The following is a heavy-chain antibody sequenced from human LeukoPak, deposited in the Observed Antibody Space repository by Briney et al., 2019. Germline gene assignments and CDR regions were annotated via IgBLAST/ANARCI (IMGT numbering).Heavy chain of an antibody. CDR2: IYYSGST. CDR1: GGSVNNYY. Sequence: PSETLSLTCTVSGGSVNNYYWSWIRQHPGKGLEWIGYIYYSGSTYYNPSLKSRVTISVDTSKNQFSLKLSSVTAADTAVYYCARVQTVTSVYFDYWGQGTLVTVSS. CDR3: ARVQTVTSVYFDY. J-gene: IGHJ4*02. V-gene: IGHV4-59*06. D-gene: IGHD4-11*01.